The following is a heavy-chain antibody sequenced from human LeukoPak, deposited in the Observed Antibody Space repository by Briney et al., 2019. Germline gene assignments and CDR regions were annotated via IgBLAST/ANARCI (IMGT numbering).Heavy chain of an antibody. Sequence: PGGSLRLSCAASGFTISSYWMNWVRQAPGKGLEWVANIKQDGSEKKYVDSVKGRFTISRDNAKNTLYLQMSSLRVEDTAVYYCARAAADYGGIRFPKDYWGQGTLVSVSS. CDR3: ARAAADYGGIRFPKDY. J-gene: IGHJ4*02. V-gene: IGHV3-7*01. D-gene: IGHD4-23*01. CDR2: IKQDGSEK. CDR1: GFTISSYW.